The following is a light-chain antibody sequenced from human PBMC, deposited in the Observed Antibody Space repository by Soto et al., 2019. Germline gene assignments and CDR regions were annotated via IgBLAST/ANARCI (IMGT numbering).Light chain of an antibody. Sequence: SQMTQLHYTLSGSWRHRLTITCWANHSFRTYLAWHQQKPGKAPKLLIFDASTLESGVPSRFSGGGSGTEFTLTISSLQPDDFATYYCQQYKSYSTFGQGTKVDI. CDR2: DAS. CDR1: HSFRTY. CDR3: QQYKSYST. J-gene: IGKJ1*01. V-gene: IGKV1-5*01.